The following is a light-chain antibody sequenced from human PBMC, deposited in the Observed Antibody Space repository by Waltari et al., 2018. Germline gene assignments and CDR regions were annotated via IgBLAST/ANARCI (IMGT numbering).Light chain of an antibody. CDR3: EQYNNWPLT. Sequence: EIVMTQSPATLSVSLGERATLSCRASQSVSSNLAWYQQKPGQAPRLLIYGASTRATGIPARFSGSGSGTEFTLTISSLQSEDFAVYYCEQYNNWPLTFGGGTKVEFK. CDR2: GAS. J-gene: IGKJ4*01. CDR1: QSVSSN. V-gene: IGKV3D-15*01.